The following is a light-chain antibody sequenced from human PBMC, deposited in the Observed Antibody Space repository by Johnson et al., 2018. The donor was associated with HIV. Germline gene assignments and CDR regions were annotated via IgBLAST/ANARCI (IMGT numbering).Light chain of an antibody. CDR1: YSNIGNNY. V-gene: IGLV1-51*01. CDR2: DTI. CDR3: GTWDSSLNAYV. Sequence: QSMLTQPPSVSAAPGQKVTISCSGSYSNIGNNYASWYQQVPGTAPRLVIYDTIKRHSGIPDRFSGSKSGTSATLGITGLQTGDEADYYCGTWDSSLNAYVFGAATKVAVL. J-gene: IGLJ1*01.